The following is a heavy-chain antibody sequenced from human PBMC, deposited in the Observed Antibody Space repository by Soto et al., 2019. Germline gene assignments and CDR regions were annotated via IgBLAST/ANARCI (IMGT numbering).Heavy chain of an antibody. CDR1: GFTFSSYG. CDR2: IWYDGSNK. CDR3: AREIGAHFDY. V-gene: IGHV3-33*01. J-gene: IGHJ4*02. D-gene: IGHD6-6*01. Sequence: QVQLVESGGGVVQPGRSLRLSCAASGFTFSSYGMHWVRQAPGKGLEWVAVIWYDGSNKYYADSVKGRFTISRDNSKNTRYLQMNRLRAEDTAVYYSAREIGAHFDYWGQGTLVTVSS.